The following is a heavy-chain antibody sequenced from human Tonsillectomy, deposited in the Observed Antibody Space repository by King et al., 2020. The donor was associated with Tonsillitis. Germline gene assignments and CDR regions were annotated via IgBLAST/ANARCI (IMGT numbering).Heavy chain of an antibody. Sequence: VQLVESGGGLVQPGGSLRLSCAASGFTFRNYAMSWVRQAPGKGLEWVSGIIGGAGVTSYADSVWGRFTISRDNSKNTHYLQMNSLRAEDTAVDYWAKDATPGDGHWFVDYWGQGTPVTVSS. CDR2: IIGGAGVT. CDR1: GFTFRNYA. J-gene: IGHJ4*02. V-gene: IGHV3-23*04. CDR3: AKDATPGDGHWFVDY. D-gene: IGHD5-24*01.